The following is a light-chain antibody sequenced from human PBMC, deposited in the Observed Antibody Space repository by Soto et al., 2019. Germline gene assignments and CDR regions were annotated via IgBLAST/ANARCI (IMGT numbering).Light chain of an antibody. V-gene: IGKV3-20*01. J-gene: IGKJ1*01. CDR1: QSVTSRY. Sequence: EIVLRQSPGTLSVSPGERATLSCRASQSVTSRYIAWIQQKPGQAPRLLIYGASIRAAGIPDRFGGSGSERDFALTISRLEPEDSAVYYCQQYDSSPWTFGQGTKVDIK. CDR3: QQYDSSPWT. CDR2: GAS.